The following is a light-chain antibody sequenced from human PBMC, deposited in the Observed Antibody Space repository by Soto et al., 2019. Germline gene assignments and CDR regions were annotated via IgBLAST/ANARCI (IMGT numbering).Light chain of an antibody. Sequence: ESVLTQSPGTLSLSPGERATLSCRASQSVITYLAWYQQKPGQAPRLLIYGASSRATGIQDRFSGSGSGTDFTLTISGLEPEDVAVYYCQQYGSTPLTFGGGTKVEIK. V-gene: IGKV3-20*01. CDR2: GAS. CDR3: QQYGSTPLT. CDR1: QSVITY. J-gene: IGKJ4*01.